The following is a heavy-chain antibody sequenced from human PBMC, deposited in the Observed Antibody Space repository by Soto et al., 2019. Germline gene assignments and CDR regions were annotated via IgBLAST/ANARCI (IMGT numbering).Heavy chain of an antibody. V-gene: IGHV1-69*01. CDR2: IIPLFGTP. CDR1: EGIFSTYA. CDR3: ARDRDDYGSGNYYNRIDF. Sequence: QVQLVQSGAEVKKPGSSVKVSCKASEGIFSTYAISWLRQAPGHGLEWMGGIIPLFGTPNYAQRFQGRVTITADESTSTAYMELSRLRSEDTAVYYCARDRDDYGSGNYYNRIDFWGQGTLVTVSS. D-gene: IGHD3-10*01. J-gene: IGHJ4*02.